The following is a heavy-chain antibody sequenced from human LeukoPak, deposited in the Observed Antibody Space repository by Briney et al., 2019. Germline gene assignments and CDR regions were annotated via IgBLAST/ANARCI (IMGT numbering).Heavy chain of an antibody. Sequence: GGSLRLSCAASTFTFGNYWMSWVRQAPGKGPEWVAYISPGGYTMHFADSVRGRFTISRDNGKKSVYLQMNSLTAEDTAVYYCAGGLDIAVAGPGGYFDYWGQGTLVTVSS. J-gene: IGHJ4*02. CDR3: AGGLDIAVAGPGGYFDY. CDR2: ISPGGYTM. D-gene: IGHD6-19*01. V-gene: IGHV3-11*01. CDR1: TFTFGNYW.